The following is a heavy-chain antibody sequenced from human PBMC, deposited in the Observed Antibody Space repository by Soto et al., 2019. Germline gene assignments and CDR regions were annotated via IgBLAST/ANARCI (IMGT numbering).Heavy chain of an antibody. CDR1: GFTFDDYA. J-gene: IGHJ4*02. V-gene: IGHV3-9*01. D-gene: IGHD6-13*01. CDR2: ISWNSGSI. CDR3: AKASGGYRSSWADY. Sequence: EVQLVESGGGLVQPGRSLRLSCAGSGFTFDDYAMHWVREAPGKGLEWVSGISWNSGSIGYADSVKGRFTISRDNAKTSRYLQMHSLRAEDTGLYYCAKASGGYRSSWADYWGQGTLVTVSS.